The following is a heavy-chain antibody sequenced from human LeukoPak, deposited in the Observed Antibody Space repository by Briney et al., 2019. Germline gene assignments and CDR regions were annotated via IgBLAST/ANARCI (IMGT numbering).Heavy chain of an antibody. D-gene: IGHD5-12*01. CDR2: ISAYNGNT. V-gene: IGHV1-18*01. CDR1: GCTLAYSG. CDR3: ARERGAIVATTNRAFAFDY. Sequence: GAAVTVTFQATGCTLAYSGISWVRQPRGQGLEGMGWISAYNGNTNYAQKLQGRLTMPRDTSTSKVYMELRSLRSDDTGVYYCARERGAIVATTNRAFAFDYWGQGNLVSVSS. J-gene: IGHJ4*02.